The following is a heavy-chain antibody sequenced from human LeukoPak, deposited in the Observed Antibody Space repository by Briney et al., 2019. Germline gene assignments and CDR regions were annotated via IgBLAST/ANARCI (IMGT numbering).Heavy chain of an antibody. CDR2: IKQDGSEK. Sequence: PGGSLRLSCAASGFTFSSYWMTWVRQAPGKGLEWVANIKQDGSEKYYVDSVKGRFTISRDNAKNSLYLQMNSLRAEDTAVYYCARGLKQWLVGGEIDYWGQGTLVTVSS. J-gene: IGHJ4*02. D-gene: IGHD6-19*01. CDR1: GFTFSSYW. CDR3: ARGLKQWLVGGEIDY. V-gene: IGHV3-7*01.